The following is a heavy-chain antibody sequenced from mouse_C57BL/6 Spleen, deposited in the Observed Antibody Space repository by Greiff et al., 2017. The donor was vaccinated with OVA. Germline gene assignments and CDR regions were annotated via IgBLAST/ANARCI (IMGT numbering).Heavy chain of an antibody. CDR2: INYDGSST. J-gene: IGHJ1*03. CDR1: GFTFSDYY. CDR3: ARVYPYWYFDV. Sequence: EVKLVESEGGLVQPGSSMKLSCTASGFTFSDYYMAWVRQVPEKGLEWVANINYDGSSTYYLDSLKSRFIISRDNAKNILYLQMSSLKSEDTATYYCARVYPYWYFDVWGTGTTVTVSS. V-gene: IGHV5-16*01.